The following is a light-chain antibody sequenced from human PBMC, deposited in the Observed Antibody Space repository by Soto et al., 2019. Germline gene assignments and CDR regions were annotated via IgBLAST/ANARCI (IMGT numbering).Light chain of an antibody. V-gene: IGLV3-1*01. J-gene: IGLJ2*01. Sequence: SYELSQPPSLSVSPGQTASIPCSGDRLGNKYVCWYQQKPVQSPVLVIYQDTKRPSGIPERFSGSNSGNTATLTISGTQAMDEADYYCQAWDGSTVVFGGGTKVTVL. CDR1: RLGNKY. CDR3: QAWDGSTVV. CDR2: QDT.